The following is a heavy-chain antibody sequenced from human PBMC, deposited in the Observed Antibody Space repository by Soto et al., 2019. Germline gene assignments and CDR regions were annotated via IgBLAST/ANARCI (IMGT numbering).Heavy chain of an antibody. J-gene: IGHJ6*02. CDR1: GGSISSYY. Sequence: SETLSLPGAVSGGSISSYYWRWIRQPAGKGLEWIGRIYTSGSTNYNPSLKSRVTMSVDTSKNQFSLKLSSVTAADTAVYYCAQSLWFGELSYYYYGMDVWGQGTTVTVSS. V-gene: IGHV4-4*07. D-gene: IGHD3-10*01. CDR3: AQSLWFGELSYYYYGMDV. CDR2: IYTSGST.